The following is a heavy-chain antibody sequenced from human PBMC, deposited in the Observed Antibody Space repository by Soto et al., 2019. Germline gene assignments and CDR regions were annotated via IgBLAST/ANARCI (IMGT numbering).Heavy chain of an antibody. CDR2: ISYDGSNK. CDR3: GGSGWYGKYYAMDV. Sequence: QVQLVESGGGVVQPGRSLRLSCAASGFTFSSYGMHWVRQVPGKGLEWVAVISYDGSNKYYADSVKGRFTISRDDSKNTLYLQTNSLRVEDTAVYYCGGSGWYGKYYAMDVWGQGTTVTVSS. CDR1: GFTFSSYG. D-gene: IGHD6-19*01. J-gene: IGHJ6*02. V-gene: IGHV3-30*03.